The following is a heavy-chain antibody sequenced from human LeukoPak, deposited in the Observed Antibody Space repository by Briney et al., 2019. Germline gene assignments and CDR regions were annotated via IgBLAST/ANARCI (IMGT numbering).Heavy chain of an antibody. CDR3: AREDITMVRGVKLRLFDY. CDR1: GYSISSGYY. V-gene: IGHV4-38-2*02. Sequence: SETLSLTCTVSGYSISSGYYWGWIRQPPGKGLEWIGSIYHSGSTYYNPSLKSRVTISVDTSKNQFSLKLSSVTAADTAVYYRAREDITMVRGVKLRLFDYWGQGTLVTVSS. D-gene: IGHD3-10*01. J-gene: IGHJ4*02. CDR2: IYHSGST.